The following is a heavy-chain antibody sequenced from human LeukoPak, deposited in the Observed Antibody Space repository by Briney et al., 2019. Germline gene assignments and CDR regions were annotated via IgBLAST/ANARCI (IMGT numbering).Heavy chain of an antibody. Sequence: GGSLRLSCAASGVTFSSYDMHWVRQAPGRGLEWVSAIGIAGDTYYPDSVKGRFTISRENAKNSMYLQMNSLKDGDTAVYYCIRGGIQVSGIDAFDIWGQGTMVTVSS. D-gene: IGHD5/OR15-5a*01. J-gene: IGHJ3*02. CDR1: GVTFSSYD. V-gene: IGHV3-13*01. CDR2: IGIAGDT. CDR3: IRGGIQVSGIDAFDI.